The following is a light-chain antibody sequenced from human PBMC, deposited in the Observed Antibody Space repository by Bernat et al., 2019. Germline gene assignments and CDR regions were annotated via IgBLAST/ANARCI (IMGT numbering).Light chain of an antibody. CDR1: SANIGSNYR. V-gene: IGLV1-40*01. CDR3: QSYDNSLSAWV. J-gene: IGLJ3*02. CDR2: DNN. Sequence: SALTQPPSVSGAPGQRVTISCTGGSANIGSNYRVHWYQQLPGTAPKLLIFDNNNRPSGVPERFSGSKSGTSASLAITGLQAEDEALYYCQSYDNSLSAWVFGGGTKLTVL.